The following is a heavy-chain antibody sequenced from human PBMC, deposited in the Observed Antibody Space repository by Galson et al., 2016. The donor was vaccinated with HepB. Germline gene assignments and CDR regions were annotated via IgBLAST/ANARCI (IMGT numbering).Heavy chain of an antibody. Sequence: SETLSLTCTVSGGSISSFYYWGWIRQPPGKGLEWIGSIYYSGSTYYNPSLKSRVTISVDTSKNQFSLKLSYGTAADTDVYYCARLDILRYLGFDYCGQGTLVTVSS. V-gene: IGHV4-39*01. CDR1: GGSISSFYY. D-gene: IGHD3-9*01. CDR3: ARLDILRYLGFDY. J-gene: IGHJ4*02. CDR2: IYYSGST.